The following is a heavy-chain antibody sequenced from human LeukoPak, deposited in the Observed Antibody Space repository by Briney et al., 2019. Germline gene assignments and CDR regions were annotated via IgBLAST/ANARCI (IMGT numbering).Heavy chain of an antibody. J-gene: IGHJ4*02. Sequence: PSQTLSLTCTVSGNSISSGDNYWRWIRQPAGKGLEWIGRIYTSGSTNYNPSLKSRVTISVDTSKNQFSLKLSSVTAADTAVYYCARTSSSGLVGGYYFDYWGQGTLVTVSS. CDR1: GNSISSGDNY. CDR3: ARTSSSGLVGGYYFDY. CDR2: IYTSGST. D-gene: IGHD6-19*01. V-gene: IGHV4-61*02.